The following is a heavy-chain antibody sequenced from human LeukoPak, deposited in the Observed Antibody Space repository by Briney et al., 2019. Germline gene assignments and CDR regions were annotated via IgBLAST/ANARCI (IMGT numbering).Heavy chain of an antibody. Sequence: SETLSLTCIVSGGSISSYYWSWIRQPAGKGLEWIGRIYTSGSTNYNPSLKGRVTMSVDTSKNQFSLKLSSVTAADTAVYYCARAAYSGYDYPFYYYMDVWGKGTTVTVSS. CDR2: IYTSGST. V-gene: IGHV4-4*07. CDR1: GGSISSYY. J-gene: IGHJ6*03. D-gene: IGHD5-12*01. CDR3: ARAAYSGYDYPFYYYMDV.